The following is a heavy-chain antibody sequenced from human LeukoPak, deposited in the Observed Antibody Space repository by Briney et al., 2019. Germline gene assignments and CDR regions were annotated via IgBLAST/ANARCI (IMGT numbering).Heavy chain of an antibody. V-gene: IGHV3-74*01. CDR2: INGDGSAI. CDR3: ARGFDP. Sequence: PGGSLRLSCAVSGFPSSSTWMFWVRQGPGKGLVCVALINGDGSAITYADSVQGRFTISRDNAKNTLYLQMNSLRAEDTAVYYCARGFDPWGQGTLVTVSS. CDR1: GFPSSSTW. J-gene: IGHJ5*02.